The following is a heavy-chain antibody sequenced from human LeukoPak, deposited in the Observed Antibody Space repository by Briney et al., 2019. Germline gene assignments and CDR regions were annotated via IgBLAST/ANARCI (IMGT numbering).Heavy chain of an antibody. J-gene: IGHJ4*02. CDR2: INHSGST. D-gene: IGHD1-1*01. Sequence: PSETLSLTCAVYGGSFSGYYWSWIRQPPGKGLEWIGEINHSGSTNYNPSLKSRVTISVDTSKNQFSLKLSSVTAADTAVYYCARDGTTTRYYFDYWGQGTLVTVSS. CDR3: ARDGTTTRYYFDY. V-gene: IGHV4-34*01. CDR1: GGSFSGYY.